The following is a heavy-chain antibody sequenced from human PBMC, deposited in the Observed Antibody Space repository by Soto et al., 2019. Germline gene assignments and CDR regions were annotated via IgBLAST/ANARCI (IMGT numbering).Heavy chain of an antibody. CDR3: AKDRMIVVVITTVGAFDI. V-gene: IGHV3-23*01. Sequence: LRLSCTGSGFPFDDFAINWVRQAPGKGLEWVSAISGSGGSTYYADSVKGRFTISRDNSKNTLYLQMNSLRAEDTAVYYCAKDRMIVVVITTVGAFDIWGQGTMVTVSS. J-gene: IGHJ3*02. D-gene: IGHD3-22*01. CDR1: GFPFDDFA. CDR2: ISGSGGST.